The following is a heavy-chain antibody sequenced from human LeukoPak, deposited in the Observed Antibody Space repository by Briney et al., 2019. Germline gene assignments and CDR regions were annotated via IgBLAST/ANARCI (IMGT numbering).Heavy chain of an antibody. V-gene: IGHV4-34*01. CDR1: GGSFSGYY. CDR3: ARGGYCSGGSCYRGLGWFDP. CDR2: INHSGST. Sequence: PSETLSLTCAVYGGSFSGYYWSWIRQPPGKGLEWIGEINHSGSTNYNPSLKSRVTISVDTSKNQFSLKLSSLTAADTAVYYCARGGYCSGGSCYRGLGWFDPWGQGTLVTVSS. D-gene: IGHD2-15*01. J-gene: IGHJ5*02.